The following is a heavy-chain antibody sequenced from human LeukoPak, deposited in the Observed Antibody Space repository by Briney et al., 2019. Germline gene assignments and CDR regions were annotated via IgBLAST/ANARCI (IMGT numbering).Heavy chain of an antibody. D-gene: IGHD2-15*01. J-gene: IGHJ6*03. CDR1: GFTFSSYG. CDR2: ISGSGGST. V-gene: IGHV3-23*01. CDR3: AKTKYCSGGSCSYYYYYMDV. Sequence: GGSLRLSCAASGFTFSSYGMSWVRQAPGKGLEWVSAISGSGGSTYYADSVKGRFTISRDNSKNTLYLQMNSLRAEDTAVYYCAKTKYCSGGSCSYYYYYMDVWGKGTTVTISS.